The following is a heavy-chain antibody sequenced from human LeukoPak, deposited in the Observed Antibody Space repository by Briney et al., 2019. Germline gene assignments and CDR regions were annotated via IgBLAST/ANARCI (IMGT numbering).Heavy chain of an antibody. CDR3: ARGGSSVVPAARTGY. CDR2: ISSSSSYI. CDR1: GFTFSSYS. Sequence: GGSLRLSCAASGFTFSSYSINWVRQAPGKGLEWVSSISSSSSYIYYADSVKGRFTISRDNAKNSLYLQMNSLRAEDTAVYYCARGGSSVVPAARTGYWGQGTLVTVSS. V-gene: IGHV3-21*01. D-gene: IGHD2-2*01. J-gene: IGHJ4*02.